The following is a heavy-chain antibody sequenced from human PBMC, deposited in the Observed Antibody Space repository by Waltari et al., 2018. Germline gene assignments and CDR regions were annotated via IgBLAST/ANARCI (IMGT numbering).Heavy chain of an antibody. CDR1: GYSISSGYY. Sequence: QVQLQESGPGLVKPSETLSLTCAVSGYSISSGYYWGWIRQPPGKGLEWIGSIYHSGRTYYNPSLKSRVTISVDTSKNQFSLKLSSVTAADTAVYYCARHLDIVATIDYWGQGTLVTVSS. V-gene: IGHV4-38-2*01. J-gene: IGHJ4*02. CDR3: ARHLDIVATIDY. D-gene: IGHD5-12*01. CDR2: IYHSGRT.